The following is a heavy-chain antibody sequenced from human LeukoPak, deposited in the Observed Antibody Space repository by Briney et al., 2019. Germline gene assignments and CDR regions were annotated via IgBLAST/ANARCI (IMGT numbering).Heavy chain of an antibody. J-gene: IGHJ4*02. D-gene: IGHD4-17*01. Sequence: NPSETLSLTCTVSGGSISPYYWSWIRQPPGKGLEWIGYIYYPGSTRNSPSLESRVTISVDTPESQISLTLRSVTAADTAVYYCARGVYGDYVDFDYWGQGTLVTVSS. CDR3: ARGVYGDYVDFDY. CDR1: GGSISPYY. CDR2: IYYPGST. V-gene: IGHV4-59*13.